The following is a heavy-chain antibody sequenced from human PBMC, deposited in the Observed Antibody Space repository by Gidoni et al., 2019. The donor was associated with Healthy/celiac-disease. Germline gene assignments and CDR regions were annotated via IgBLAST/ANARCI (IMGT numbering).Heavy chain of an antibody. CDR2: IYSGGST. D-gene: IGHD5-18*01. V-gene: IGHV3-66*01. CDR1: GLTVSSNY. CDR3: ARLFGYSYVFDY. J-gene: IGHJ4*02. Sequence: EVQLVESGGGLVQPGGSLRLSCAASGLTVSSNYMSWVRQAPGKGLEWVSVIYSGGSTYYADSVKGRFTISRDNSKNTLYLQMNSLRAEDTAVYYCARLFGYSYVFDYWGQGTLVTVSS.